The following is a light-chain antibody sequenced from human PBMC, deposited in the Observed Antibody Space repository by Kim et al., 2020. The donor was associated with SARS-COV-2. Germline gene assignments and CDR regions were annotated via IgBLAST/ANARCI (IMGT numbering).Light chain of an antibody. CDR2: GAS. J-gene: IGKJ1*01. CDR1: QSVSSSY. Sequence: IVLTQSPGTLSLSPGERATLSCRASQSVSSSYLAWYQQKPGQAPRLLIYGASSRATGIPDRFSGSGSGTDFTLTINRLEPDDFAVYYCQGYDTSRTVGQGTKVDIK. V-gene: IGKV3-20*01. CDR3: QGYDTSRT.